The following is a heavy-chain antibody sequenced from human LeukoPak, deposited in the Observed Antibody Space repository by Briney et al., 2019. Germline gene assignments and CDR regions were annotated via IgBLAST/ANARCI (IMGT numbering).Heavy chain of an antibody. D-gene: IGHD3-10*01. Sequence: GGSLRLSCATSGFTFSSYSMTWVRQAPGKGLEWFSYISRSSSTIYYADSVKGRFTISRDNAKNSLYLQMNSLRDEDTAVYYCARDHYGSGTDVWFGPWGQGTLVTVSS. CDR2: ISRSSSTI. CDR1: GFTFSSYS. CDR3: ARDHYGSGTDVWFGP. J-gene: IGHJ5*02. V-gene: IGHV3-48*02.